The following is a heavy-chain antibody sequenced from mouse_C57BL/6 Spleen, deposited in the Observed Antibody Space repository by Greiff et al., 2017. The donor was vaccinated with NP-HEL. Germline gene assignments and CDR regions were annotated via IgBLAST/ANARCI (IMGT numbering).Heavy chain of an antibody. Sequence: VQLKESGGDLVKPGGSLKLSCAASGFTFSSYGMSWVRQTPDKRLEWVATISSGGGYTYYPDSVKGRFTISRDNAKNTLYLQMSSLKSEDTAMYYCARQRAYDLAWFAYWGQGTLVTVSA. V-gene: IGHV5-6*01. D-gene: IGHD6-5*01. J-gene: IGHJ3*01. CDR2: ISSGGGYT. CDR3: ARQRAYDLAWFAY. CDR1: GFTFSSYG.